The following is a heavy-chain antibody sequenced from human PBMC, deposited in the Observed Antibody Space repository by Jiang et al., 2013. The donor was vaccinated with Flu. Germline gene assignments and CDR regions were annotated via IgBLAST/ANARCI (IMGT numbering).Heavy chain of an antibody. V-gene: IGHV1-69*04. D-gene: IGHD4-17*01. J-gene: IGHJ4*02. CDR3: ARDPEELYGDYAGLFGY. CDR1: GGTFSSYA. Sequence: GAEVKKPGSSVKVSCKASGGTFSSYAISWVRQAPGQGLEWMGRIIPILGIANYAQKFQGRVTITADKSTSTAYMELSSLRSEDTAVYYCARDPEELYGDYAGLFGYWGQGTLVTVSS. CDR2: IIPILGIA.